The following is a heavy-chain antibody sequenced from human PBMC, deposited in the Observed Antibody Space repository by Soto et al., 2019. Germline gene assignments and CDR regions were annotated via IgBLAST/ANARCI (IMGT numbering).Heavy chain of an antibody. D-gene: IGHD3-10*01. CDR3: ATGRITMVRRVLIMNY. CDR2: INAGNGNT. V-gene: IGHV1-3*01. CDR1: GYTFTNYA. J-gene: IGHJ4*02. Sequence: QVQLVQSGAEVKKPGASVKVSCKASGYTFTNYALHWVRQAPGQRLEWMGWINAGNGNTKDSQKFQGRVTITRDTSGSTAYMGLSSLRSADTAGYNCATGRITMVRRVLIMNYWGQGTLVPVSS.